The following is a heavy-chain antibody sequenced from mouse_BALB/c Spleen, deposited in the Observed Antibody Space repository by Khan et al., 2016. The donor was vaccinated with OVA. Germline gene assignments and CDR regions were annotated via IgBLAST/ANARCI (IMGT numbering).Heavy chain of an antibody. Sequence: VQLKESGPELMKPGASVKISCKASGYSFTSYYIHWVMQSHGKSLEWIGYIDPFSGGTPYNQKFKGKATLTVDKYYSTAYIPLSNLTSEDSAVYYCTRQGYVAWFTYGGQGTLVTVSA. CDR3: TRQGYVAWFTY. V-gene: IGHV1S135*01. CDR2: IDPFSGGT. D-gene: IGHD2-2*01. CDR1: GYSFTSYY. J-gene: IGHJ3*01.